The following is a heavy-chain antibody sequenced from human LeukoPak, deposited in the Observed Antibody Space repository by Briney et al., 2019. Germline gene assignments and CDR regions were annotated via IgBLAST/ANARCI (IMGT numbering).Heavy chain of an antibody. J-gene: IGHJ4*02. CDR3: AKVLSFYYGSGSPFDY. Sequence: GGSRRLSCAASGFTFISYGMHWVRQAPGKGLEWVAVISYDGSNKYYADSVKGRFTISRDNSKNTLYLQMNSLRAGDTAVYYCAKVLSFYYGSGSPFDYWGQGTLVTVSS. V-gene: IGHV3-30*18. D-gene: IGHD3-10*01. CDR1: GFTFISYG. CDR2: ISYDGSNK.